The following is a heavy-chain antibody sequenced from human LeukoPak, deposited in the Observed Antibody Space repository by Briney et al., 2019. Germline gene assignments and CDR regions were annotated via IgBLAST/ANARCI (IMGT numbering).Heavy chain of an antibody. V-gene: IGHV1-8*01. CDR3: ARGTRTRGDGTAGTFDY. J-gene: IGHJ4*02. CDR1: GYTLTELS. Sequence: ASVKVSCKVSGYTLTELSMHWLRQATGQGLEWMGWMNPNSGNTGYPQKFQGRVTMTRNTSISTAYMELSSLISEDTAVYFCARGTRTRGDGTAGTFDYWGQGTLVTVSS. D-gene: IGHD5-24*01. CDR2: MNPNSGNT.